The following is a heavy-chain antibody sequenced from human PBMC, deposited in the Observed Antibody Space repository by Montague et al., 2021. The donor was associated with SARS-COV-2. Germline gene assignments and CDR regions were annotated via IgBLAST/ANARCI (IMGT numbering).Heavy chain of an antibody. CDR1: GGSIRSYY. CDR3: ASLVHGLANSSYFFDY. D-gene: IGHD2-8*02. J-gene: IGHJ4*02. Sequence: SETLSLTCTVPGGSIRSYYWSWIRQPPGKGLEWIGYFHNSGSTNYNPSLKSRVTISVDTSKNQFSLKVSSVTAADTAVYYCASLVHGLANSSYFFDYWGKGTLVTVSS. CDR2: FHNSGST. V-gene: IGHV4-59*08.